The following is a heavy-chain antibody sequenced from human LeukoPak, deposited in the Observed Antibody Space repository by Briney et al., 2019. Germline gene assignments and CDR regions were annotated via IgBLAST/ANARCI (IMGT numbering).Heavy chain of an antibody. Sequence: GGSLRLSCEASGFTFSSYGMSWVRQAPGKGLEWVSAISGGGGGTYYADSVKGRFTISRDNSKNTLYLQMNSLRAEDAAVYFCAKRVAHSSGAYWDYWGQGILVAVSS. CDR2: ISGGGGGT. CDR1: GFTFSSYG. CDR3: AKRVAHSSGAYWDY. V-gene: IGHV3-23*01. J-gene: IGHJ4*02. D-gene: IGHD6-19*01.